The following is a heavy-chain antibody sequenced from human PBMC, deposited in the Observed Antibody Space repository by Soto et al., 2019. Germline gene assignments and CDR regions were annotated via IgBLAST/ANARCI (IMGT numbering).Heavy chain of an antibody. CDR2: ISYDGSNK. CDR3: AKDAVAGTALDY. Sequence: GWSLRLSCAASGFTFSSYGMHWVRQAPGKGLEWVAVISYDGSNKYYADSVKGRFTISRDNSKNTLYLQMNRLRAEDTAVYYCAKDAVAGTALDYWGQGTLVTVS. CDR1: GFTFSSYG. D-gene: IGHD6-19*01. V-gene: IGHV3-30*18. J-gene: IGHJ4*02.